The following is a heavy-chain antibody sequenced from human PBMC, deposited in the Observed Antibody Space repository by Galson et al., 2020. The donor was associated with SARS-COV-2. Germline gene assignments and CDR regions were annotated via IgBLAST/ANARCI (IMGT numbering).Heavy chain of an antibody. Sequence: SDPLSLTRTVSGGSISTSRYYCGWLRQPPGKGPDWLGRIHYSGRNSYNPSLKSRVTKSVDTSKNQFSLKLSSVTAADTAVYYCARQDVWFGELLFFDYWGQGTLVTVSS. D-gene: IGHD3-10*01. CDR2: IHYSGRN. CDR3: ARQDVWFGELLFFDY. CDR1: GGSISTSRYY. V-gene: IGHV4-39*01. J-gene: IGHJ4*02.